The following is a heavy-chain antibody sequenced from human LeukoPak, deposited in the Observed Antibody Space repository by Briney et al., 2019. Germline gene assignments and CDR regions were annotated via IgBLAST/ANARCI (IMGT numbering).Heavy chain of an antibody. J-gene: IGHJ4*02. CDR2: ISGSGGST. CDR3: ANLHIFGVVIPGY. CDR1: GFTFSSYA. V-gene: IGHV3-23*01. D-gene: IGHD3-3*01. Sequence: GGSLRLSCAASGFTFSSYAMSWVRQAPGKGLEWVSAISGSGGSTYYADSVKGRFTISRDNSKNTLYLQMNSLRAEDTAVYYCANLHIFGVVIPGYWSQGTLVTVSS.